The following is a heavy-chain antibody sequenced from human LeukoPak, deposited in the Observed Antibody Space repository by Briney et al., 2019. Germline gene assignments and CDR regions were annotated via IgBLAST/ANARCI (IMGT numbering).Heavy chain of an antibody. Sequence: PSETLSLTCTVSGGSISSSSYYWGWIRQPPGKGLESIGSIYYTGSTYYNPSLKSRVTISVDISKNQFSLELSSVTAADTAVYYCARQAAYCSSGSCYPNWFDPWGQGTLVTVSS. V-gene: IGHV4-39*01. D-gene: IGHD2-15*01. CDR1: GGSISSSSYY. CDR2: IYYTGST. CDR3: ARQAAYCSSGSCYPNWFDP. J-gene: IGHJ5*02.